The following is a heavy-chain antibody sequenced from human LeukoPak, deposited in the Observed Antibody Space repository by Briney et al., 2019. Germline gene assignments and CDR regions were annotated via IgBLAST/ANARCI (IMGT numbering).Heavy chain of an antibody. CDR3: ASLRWYDY. D-gene: IGHD4-23*01. V-gene: IGHV3-30-3*01. J-gene: IGHJ4*02. CDR2: ISYYGSNK. CDR1: GFTFSSYA. Sequence: GGSLRLSCAASGFTFSSYAMHWVRQAPGKGLEWVAVISYYGSNKYYADSVKGRFTISRDNSKNTLYLQMNSLRAEDTAVYYCASLRWYDYWGQGTLVTVSS.